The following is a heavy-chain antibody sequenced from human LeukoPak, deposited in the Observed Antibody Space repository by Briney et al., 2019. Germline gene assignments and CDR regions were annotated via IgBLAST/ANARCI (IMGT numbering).Heavy chain of an antibody. CDR3: AKEGVVAAKVS. J-gene: IGHJ4*02. Sequence: QTGGSLRLSCAASGFTFSSYEMNWVRQAPGKGLEWVSYISTNGGTIYYADSVKGRFTISRDNAKSSLYLQMNSLRAEDTAVYYCAKEGVVAAKVSWGQGALVTVSS. V-gene: IGHV3-48*03. CDR1: GFTFSSYE. CDR2: ISTNGGTI. D-gene: IGHD2-15*01.